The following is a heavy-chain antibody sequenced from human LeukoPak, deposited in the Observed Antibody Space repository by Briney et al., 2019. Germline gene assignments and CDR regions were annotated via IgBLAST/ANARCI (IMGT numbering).Heavy chain of an antibody. CDR1: GFTFSDYY. J-gene: IGHJ4*02. V-gene: IGHV3-11*01. CDR2: ISSSGSTI. Sequence: GGSLRLSCAASGFTFSDYYMSWIRQAPGKGLEWVSCISSSGSTIYYAGSVKGRFTISRDNAKNPLYLQMNSLRAEDTAVYYCARRYSTSSVEDFDYWGQGTLVTVSS. D-gene: IGHD6-6*01. CDR3: ARRYSTSSVEDFDY.